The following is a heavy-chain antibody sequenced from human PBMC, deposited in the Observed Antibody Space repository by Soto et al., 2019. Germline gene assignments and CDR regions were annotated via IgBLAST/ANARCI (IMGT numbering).Heavy chain of an antibody. CDR1: GYTFTSYY. Sequence: QVQLVQSGAEVKKPGASVKVSCKASGYTFTSYYMHWVRQAPGQGLEWMGIINPSGGSTSYAQKYQGRVTMTRDTSTSTVYMEPSSLRSEETAVYYCARGYYDYVWGSYRLGGYYFDYCGQGTLVTVSS. V-gene: IGHV1-46*01. CDR3: ARGYYDYVWGSYRLGGYYFDY. CDR2: INPSGGST. D-gene: IGHD3-16*02. J-gene: IGHJ4*02.